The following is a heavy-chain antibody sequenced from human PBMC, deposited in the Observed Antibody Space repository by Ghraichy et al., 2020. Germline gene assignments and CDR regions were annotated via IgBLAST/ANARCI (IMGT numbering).Heavy chain of an antibody. J-gene: IGHJ4*02. V-gene: IGHV1-69*13. CDR2: IIPIFGTA. CDR3: ARGSYYYDSSGYEDY. CDR1: GGTFSSYA. Sequence: SVKVSCKASGGTFSSYAISWVRQAPGQGLEWMGGIIPIFGTANYAQKFQGRVTITADESTSTAYMELSSLRSEDTAVYYCARGSYYYDSSGYEDYWGQGTLVTVSS. D-gene: IGHD3-22*01.